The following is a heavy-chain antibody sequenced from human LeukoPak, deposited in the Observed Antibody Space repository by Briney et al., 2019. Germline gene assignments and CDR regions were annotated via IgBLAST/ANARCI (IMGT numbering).Heavy chain of an antibody. J-gene: IGHJ4*02. CDR2: MNPNSGNT. CDR3: ARAPWVSTSSKYYFDN. V-gene: IGHV1-8*02. Sequence: ASVKVSCKASGYTFTSYGINWVRQATGQGLEWMGWMNPNSGNTGYAQKFQGRVTMTRNTSISTAYIELSSLRSDDTALYYCARAPWVSTSSKYYFDNWGQGTLVTVSS. CDR1: GYTFTSYG.